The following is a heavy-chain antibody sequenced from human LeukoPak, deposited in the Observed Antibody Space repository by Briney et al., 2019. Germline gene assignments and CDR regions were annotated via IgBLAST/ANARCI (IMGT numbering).Heavy chain of an antibody. D-gene: IGHD1-14*01. J-gene: IGHJ4*02. CDR1: GGSFSGYY. V-gene: IGHV4-34*01. CDR3: ARGGRYYRGVYYFDY. Sequence: PSETLSLTCAVYGGSFSGYYWSWIRQPPGKGLEWIGEINHSGSTNYNPSLKSRVTISVDTSKNQFSLKLSSVTAADTAVYYCARGGRYYRGVYYFDYWGQGTLVTVSS. CDR2: INHSGST.